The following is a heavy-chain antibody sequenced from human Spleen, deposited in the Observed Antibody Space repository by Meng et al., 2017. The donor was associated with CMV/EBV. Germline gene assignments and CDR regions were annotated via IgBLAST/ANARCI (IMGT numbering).Heavy chain of an antibody. CDR1: GYIFKDYA. J-gene: IGHJ4*02. Sequence: QVQLVQTGAEVKNPGASVTLSCKTSGYIFKDYAMHWVRQAPGQRLEWMGWINAGNGDTKYSKKFQGRVTITRDTSASIGYMEVSSLRFEDTAVYYCARDGWQQSYYFDHWGQGALVTVSS. CDR3: ARDGWQQSYYFDH. CDR2: INAGNGDT. V-gene: IGHV1-3*01. D-gene: IGHD6-13*01.